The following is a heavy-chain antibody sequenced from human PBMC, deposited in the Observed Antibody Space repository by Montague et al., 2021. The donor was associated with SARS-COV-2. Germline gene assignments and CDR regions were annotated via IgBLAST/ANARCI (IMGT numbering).Heavy chain of an antibody. CDR2: TYYRSKWYN. J-gene: IGHJ4*02. CDR1: GDSVSSDSVA. D-gene: IGHD6-13*01. Sequence: CAISGDSVSSDSVAWNWIRQSPSRGLEWLGRTYYRSKWYNDYAVXVKSRVTINPDTSKNQFSLQLNSVTPEDTAVYYCARGGSWLYYFDYWGQGTLVTVSS. V-gene: IGHV6-1*01. CDR3: ARGGSWLYYFDY.